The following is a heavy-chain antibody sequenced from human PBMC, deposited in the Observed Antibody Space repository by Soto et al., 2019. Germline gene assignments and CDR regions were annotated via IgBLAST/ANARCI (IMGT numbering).Heavy chain of an antibody. J-gene: IGHJ3*02. V-gene: IGHV1-18*01. CDR1: GYTFTSYG. Sequence: ASVKVSCKASGYTFTSYGISWVRQAPEQGLEWMGWNSAYNGNTNYAQKLQGRVTMTTDTSTSTAYMELRSLRSDDTAVYYCARDPGPTYYYDSSGYYRPRLDAFDIWGQGTMVTVSS. CDR2: NSAYNGNT. CDR3: ARDPGPTYYYDSSGYYRPRLDAFDI. D-gene: IGHD3-22*01.